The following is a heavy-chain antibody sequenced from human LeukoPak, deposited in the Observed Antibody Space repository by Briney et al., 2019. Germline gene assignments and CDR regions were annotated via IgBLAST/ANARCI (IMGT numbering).Heavy chain of an antibody. J-gene: IGHJ4*02. CDR3: AKSVLRTSYSFADY. V-gene: IGHV3-23*01. CDR1: GFTFSSYA. CDR2: ISGSGGST. Sequence: GSLSLSCAASGFTFSSYAMSWVRQAPGKGLEWVSAISGSGGSTYYADSVKGRFTISRDNSKNTLYLQMNSLRAEDTAVYYCAKSVLRTSYSFADYWGQGTLVTVSS. D-gene: IGHD2-2*01.